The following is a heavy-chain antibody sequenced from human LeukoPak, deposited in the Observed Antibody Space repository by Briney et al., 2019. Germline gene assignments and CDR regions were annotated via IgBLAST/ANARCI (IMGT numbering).Heavy chain of an antibody. J-gene: IGHJ4*02. CDR2: INAYNGDT. CDR1: GYTFISYG. D-gene: IGHD2-2*01. CDR3: AREGYCSDTNCYVNVGSFDY. Sequence: GASVKVSCKAAGYTFISYGIIWVRQAPGQGLEWMGWINAYNGDTNYAPNLQGRVTMTTDTSSSTAYMEMRSLRSDDTAVYYCAREGYCSDTNCYVNVGSFDYWGQGTVVTVSS. V-gene: IGHV1-18*01.